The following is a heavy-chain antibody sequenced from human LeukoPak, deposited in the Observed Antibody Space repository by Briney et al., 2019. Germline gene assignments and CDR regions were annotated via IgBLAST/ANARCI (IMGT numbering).Heavy chain of an antibody. CDR3: AKDKDPWKSTSISDFDY. V-gene: IGHV3-30*02. J-gene: IGHJ4*02. D-gene: IGHD1-1*01. CDR2: IRYDGSNK. CDR1: GFTFSTYV. Sequence: PGGSLRLSCAASGFTFSTYVMHWVRQAPGKGLEWVAFIRYDGSNKYYADSVKGRFTISRDNSKNTLYLQMNSLRAEDTAVYFCAKDKDPWKSTSISDFDYWGQGTLVTVSS.